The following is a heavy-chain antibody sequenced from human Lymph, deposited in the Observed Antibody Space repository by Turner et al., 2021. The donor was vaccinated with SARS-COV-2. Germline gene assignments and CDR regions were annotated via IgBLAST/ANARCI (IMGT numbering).Heavy chain of an antibody. D-gene: IGHD4-17*01. V-gene: IGHV1-2*02. CDR3: ARDTRGDYSYYYDGMDV. CDR1: GYIFPGYY. J-gene: IGHJ6*02. CDR2: INPNRGGT. Sequence: QVQLVQSGAEGKRPGASVKVSCKASGYIFPGYYMHWVRQAPGQGLEWMGWINPNRGGTNYAQKFQGRVTMTRDTSISTAYMEVSRLRSDDTAVYYCARDTRGDYSYYYDGMDVWGQGTTVTVSS.